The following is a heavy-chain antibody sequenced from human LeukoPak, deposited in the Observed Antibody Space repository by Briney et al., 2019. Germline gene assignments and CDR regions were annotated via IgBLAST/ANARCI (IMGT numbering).Heavy chain of an antibody. V-gene: IGHV3-30*03. D-gene: IGHD6-13*01. J-gene: IGHJ4*02. Sequence: GGSLRLSCAASGFTFSSYGMHWVRQAPGKGLEWVAVISYDGYTKYYTDSVRGRFSISRDNSKNTLYLQMNSLRAEDTAVFYRARGIESSWYSLEYWGQGTLVTVSS. CDR3: ARGIESSWYSLEY. CDR1: GFTFSSYG. CDR2: ISYDGYTK.